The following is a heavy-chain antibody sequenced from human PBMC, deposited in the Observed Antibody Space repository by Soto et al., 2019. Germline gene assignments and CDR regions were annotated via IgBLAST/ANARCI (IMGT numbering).Heavy chain of an antibody. CDR2: INAGNGKT. J-gene: IGHJ6*02. CDR3: AHNGDYYYYGMDV. Sequence: QVQLVQSGAEVKKPVASVKVSCKASGYSFSNYTTDWVRQAPGQRLEWMEWINAGNGKTKYSQNFQGRVTITRDTSSSTAYMELSSLRSEDTAVYYCAHNGDYYYYGMDVWGQGTTVTVSS. D-gene: IGHD4-17*01. V-gene: IGHV1-3*01. CDR1: GYSFSNYT.